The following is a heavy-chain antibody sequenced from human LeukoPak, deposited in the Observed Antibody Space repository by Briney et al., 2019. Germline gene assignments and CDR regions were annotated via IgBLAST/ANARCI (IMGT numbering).Heavy chain of an antibody. CDR2: INSDGRST. J-gene: IGHJ4*02. Sequence: PGGSLRLSCAASGFTFSNYWMHWLRQAPGKGLVWVSRINSDGRSTNYADSVKGRFTISRDNAKNTLYLQMNSLRAEDTAIYYCVRALGGGYWGQGTLVTVSS. V-gene: IGHV3-74*01. D-gene: IGHD3-10*01. CDR3: VRALGGGY. CDR1: GFTFSNYW.